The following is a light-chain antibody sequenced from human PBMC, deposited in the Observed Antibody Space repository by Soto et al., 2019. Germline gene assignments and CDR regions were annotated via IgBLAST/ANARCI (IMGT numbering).Light chain of an antibody. J-gene: IGKJ4*01. CDR3: QQSYSTPLT. CDR1: QSISTY. CDR2: AAS. V-gene: IGKV1-39*01. Sequence: DIQMTQSPSSLSASVGDRVTITCRASQSISTYLSWYQQKPGKAPKLLIYAASTLQSGVPSRFSGSGPGTDFTLTISSLQPDDFATYHCQQSYSTPLTFGVWTKVEIK.